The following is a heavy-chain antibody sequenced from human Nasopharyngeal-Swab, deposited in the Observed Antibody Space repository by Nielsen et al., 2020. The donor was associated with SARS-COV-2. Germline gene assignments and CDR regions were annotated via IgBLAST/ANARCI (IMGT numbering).Heavy chain of an antibody. J-gene: IGHJ5*02. CDR2: IYYSGST. CDR1: GGSISSSSYY. CDR3: ARGASEVVVIVWFDP. Sequence: SETLSFTCTVSGGSISSSSYYWGWIRQPPGKGLEWIRSIYYSGSTYYNPSLKSRVTISVDTSKNQFSLKLSSVTAADTAVYYCARGASEVVVIVWFDPWGQGTLVTVSS. V-gene: IGHV4-39*07. D-gene: IGHD3-22*01.